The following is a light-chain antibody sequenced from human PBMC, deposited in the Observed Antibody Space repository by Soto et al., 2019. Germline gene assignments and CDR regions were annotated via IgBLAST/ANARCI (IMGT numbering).Light chain of an antibody. J-gene: IGKJ3*01. CDR1: QSISTW. CDR3: QQYTTYSGT. Sequence: DIQMTQSPSTLSASVGDRVTITCRASQSISTWLAWYQQKPGTAPKLLICRASNLESGVPSRFSGSGSGTEFTLTISSLQPDDFATYYCQQYTTYSGTFGPGTKVDIK. V-gene: IGKV1-5*03. CDR2: RAS.